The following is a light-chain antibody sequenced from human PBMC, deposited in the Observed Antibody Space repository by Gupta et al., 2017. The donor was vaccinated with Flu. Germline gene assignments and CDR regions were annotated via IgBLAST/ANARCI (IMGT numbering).Light chain of an antibody. Sequence: PVTLSLSLGERATLSCRASQSIDNCLVWYRQRPGQAPTLLIFDASIRPTGVPDRFSGSGSGTDFTLTIRSLQSEDFAVYYCQQGSNWPLTFGGGT. J-gene: IGKJ4*01. V-gene: IGKV3-11*01. CDR2: DAS. CDR1: QSIDNC. CDR3: QQGSNWPLT.